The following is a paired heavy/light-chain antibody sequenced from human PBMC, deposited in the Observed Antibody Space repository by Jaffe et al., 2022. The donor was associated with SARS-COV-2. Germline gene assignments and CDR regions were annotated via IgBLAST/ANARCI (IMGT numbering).Heavy chain of an antibody. CDR2: ISGSGGST. V-gene: IGHV3-23*01. CDR3: AKYYYDSSGYYGGGYWYFDL. J-gene: IGHJ2*01. CDR1: GFTFSSYA. Sequence: EVQLLESGGGLVQPGGSLRLSCAASGFTFSSYAMSWVRQAPGKGLEWVSAISGSGGSTYYADSVKGRFTISRDNSKNTLYLQMNSLRAEDTAVYYCAKYYYDSSGYYGGGYWYFDLWGRGTLVTVSS. D-gene: IGHD3-22*01.
Light chain of an antibody. CDR1: ALPKQY. CDR2: KDS. J-gene: IGLJ3*02. Sequence: SYELTQPPSVSVSPGQTARITCSGDALPKQYAYWYQQKPGQAPVLVIYKDSERPSGIPERFSGSSSGTTVTLTISGVQAEDEADYYCQSADSSGTYRGVFGGGTKLTVL. CDR3: QSADSSGTYRGV. V-gene: IGLV3-25*03.